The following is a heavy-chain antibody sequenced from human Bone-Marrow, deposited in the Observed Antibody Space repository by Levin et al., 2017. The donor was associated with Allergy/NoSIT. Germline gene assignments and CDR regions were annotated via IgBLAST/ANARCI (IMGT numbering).Heavy chain of an antibody. CDR2: ISYNENNK. J-gene: IGHJ4*02. Sequence: GESLKISCVASGFTFSDYPPHWVRQAPGKGLQWVSVISYNENNKQYADSVKGRFTISRDNSKNAVYLQIDSLRTDDTAVYFCARGPFLTGPDFWGQGTLVIVSS. CDR3: ARGPFLTGPDF. CDR1: GFTFSDYP. V-gene: IGHV3-30*04. D-gene: IGHD3-9*01.